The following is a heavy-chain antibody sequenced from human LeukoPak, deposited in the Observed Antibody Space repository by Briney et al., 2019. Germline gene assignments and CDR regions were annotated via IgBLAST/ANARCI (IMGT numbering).Heavy chain of an antibody. CDR1: GFTFSSYG. V-gene: IGHV3-23*01. CDR2: ISGSGGST. D-gene: IGHD4-17*01. J-gene: IGHJ4*02. CDR3: ARGTVTTQYDY. Sequence: GGSLRLSCAASGFTFSSYGMSWVRQAPGKGLEWVSAISGSGGSTYYADSVKGRFTISRDNSKNSLYLQMNSLRAEDTAVYYCARGTVTTQYDYWGQGTLVTVSS.